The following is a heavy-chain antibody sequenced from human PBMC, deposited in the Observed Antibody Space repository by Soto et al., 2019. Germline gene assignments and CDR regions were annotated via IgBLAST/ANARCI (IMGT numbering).Heavy chain of an antibody. J-gene: IGHJ3*02. CDR3: ARGKALYSSSWFDAFDI. CDR2: ITYDGSNK. Sequence: QVQLVESGGGVVQPGRSLRLSCAASGFTFSSYAMHWVRQAPGKGLEWVGVITYDGSNKYYADSVKGRFTISRDNSKNTLYLQMTSLRAEDTAVYYCARGKALYSSSWFDAFDIWGQGTMVTVSS. CDR1: GFTFSSYA. V-gene: IGHV3-30-3*01. D-gene: IGHD6-13*01.